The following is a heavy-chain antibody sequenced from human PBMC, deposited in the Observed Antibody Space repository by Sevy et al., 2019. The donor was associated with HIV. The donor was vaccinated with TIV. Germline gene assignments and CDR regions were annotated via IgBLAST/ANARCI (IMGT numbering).Heavy chain of an antibody. Sequence: GGSLRLSCAASGFTFSIYGMHWVRQAPGKGLEWVALIWYDGNFKYYADSVKGRFTISRDNSRSTLYLEMNSLRAEDTAVYCCAASAPVDPAMVGNFDHWGQGALVTVSS. J-gene: IGHJ4*02. CDR1: GFTFSIYG. CDR2: IWYDGNFK. V-gene: IGHV3-33*01. D-gene: IGHD5-18*01. CDR3: AASAPVDPAMVGNFDH.